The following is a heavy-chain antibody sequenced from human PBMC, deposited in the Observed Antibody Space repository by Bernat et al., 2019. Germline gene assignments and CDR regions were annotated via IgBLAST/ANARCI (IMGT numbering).Heavy chain of an antibody. CDR1: GFTFNSYG. CDR2: IWYDGSNK. CDR3: ARVGHSSYYYYMDV. V-gene: IGHV3-33*01. D-gene: IGHD6-13*01. Sequence: QVQLVESGGGVVQPGRSLRLSCAASGFTFNSYGMHWVRQAPGKGLEWVAVIWYDGSNKHYADSVKGRSTISRDNSKNTLYLQMNSLRADDTAVYYCARVGHSSYYYYMDVWGKGTTVTVSS. J-gene: IGHJ6*03.